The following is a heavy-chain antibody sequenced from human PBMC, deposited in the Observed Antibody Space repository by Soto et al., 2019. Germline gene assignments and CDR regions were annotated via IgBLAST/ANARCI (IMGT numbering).Heavy chain of an antibody. CDR2: IIPILGIA. CDR1: GGTFSSYT. CDR3: ARYCSGGSCYSPYYYGMDV. V-gene: IGHV1-69*02. J-gene: IGHJ6*02. D-gene: IGHD2-15*01. Sequence: QVQLVQSGAEVKKPGSSVKVSCKASGGTFSSYTISWVRQAPGQGLEWMGRIIPILGIANYAQKFQGRVTITADKSTITAYMELSSLRSEDTAVYYCARYCSGGSCYSPYYYGMDVWGQGTTVTVSS.